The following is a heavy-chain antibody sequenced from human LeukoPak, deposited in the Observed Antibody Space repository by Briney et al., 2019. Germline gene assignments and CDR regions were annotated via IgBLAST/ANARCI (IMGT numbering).Heavy chain of an antibody. D-gene: IGHD2-21*01. CDR2: IRSKAYGGTT. CDR3: GRARYCGGECYSGFDY. CDR1: GFTFGDYA. J-gene: IGHJ4*02. V-gene: IGHV3-49*04. Sequence: GGSLRLSCTASGFTFGDYAMSWVRQAPGKGLEWVGFIRSKAYGGTTEYAASVKGRFTISRDDSKSIANLQMNSLKTEDTALYYCGRARYCGGECYSGFDYWGQGTLVTVSS.